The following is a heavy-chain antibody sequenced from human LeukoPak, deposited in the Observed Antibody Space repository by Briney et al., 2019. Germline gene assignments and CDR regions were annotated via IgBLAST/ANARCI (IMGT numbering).Heavy chain of an antibody. CDR1: GFTFSSYG. CDR2: ISYDGSNK. D-gene: IGHD1-14*01. CDR3: ASGSLATGQH. J-gene: IGHJ1*01. Sequence: PGGSLRLSCAASGFTFSSYGMHWVRQAPGKGLEWVAVISYDGSNKYYADSVKGRFTISRDNSKNTLYLQMNSLRAEDTAVYYCASGSLATGQHWGQGTLVTDSS. V-gene: IGHV3-30*03.